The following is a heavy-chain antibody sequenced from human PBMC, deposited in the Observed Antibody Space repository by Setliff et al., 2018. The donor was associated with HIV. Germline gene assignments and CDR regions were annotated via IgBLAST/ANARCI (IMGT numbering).Heavy chain of an antibody. Sequence: PSETLSLTCAVYGGSFSGYYWSWIRQPPGKGLEWIGEINHSGSTNYNPSLKSRVTISVDTSKSQFSLKLSSVTAADTAVYYCARARGMVRGVISYWGQGTLVTVS. CDR1: GGSFSGYY. V-gene: IGHV4-34*01. CDR2: INHSGST. D-gene: IGHD3-10*01. J-gene: IGHJ4*02. CDR3: ARARGMVRGVISY.